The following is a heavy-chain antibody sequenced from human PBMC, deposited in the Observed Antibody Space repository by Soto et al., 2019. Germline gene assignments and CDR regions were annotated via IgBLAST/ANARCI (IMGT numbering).Heavy chain of an antibody. V-gene: IGHV5-51*01. Sequence: GESLKISCKGSGYNFAGHWIAWVRQMPGKGLELMGIIYPSDSDTRYRPSFQGQVTISADKSISSAYLQWSSLGASDTAMYYCARGGVSTRTFDYWGQGTPVTVSS. D-gene: IGHD3-3*01. CDR1: GYNFAGHW. CDR2: IYPSDSDT. J-gene: IGHJ4*02. CDR3: ARGGVSTRTFDY.